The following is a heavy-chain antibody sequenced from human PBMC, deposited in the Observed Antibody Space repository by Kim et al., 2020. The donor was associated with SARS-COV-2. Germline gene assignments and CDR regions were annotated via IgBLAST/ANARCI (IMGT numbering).Heavy chain of an antibody. D-gene: IGHD6-13*01. J-gene: IGHJ5*02. V-gene: IGHV4-4*07. CDR3: ARVGYSSSWHTVWSLFDP. CDR1: GGSISSYY. CDR2: IYTSGST. Sequence: SETLSLTCTVSGGSISSYYWSWIRQPAGKGLEWIGRIYTSGSTNYNPSLKSRVTMSVDTSKNQFSLKLSSVTAADTAVYYCARVGYSSSWHTVWSLFDPCGQGTLVTVSS.